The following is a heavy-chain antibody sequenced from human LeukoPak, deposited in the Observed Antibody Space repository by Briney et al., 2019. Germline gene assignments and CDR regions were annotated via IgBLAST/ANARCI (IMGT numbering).Heavy chain of an antibody. CDR2: MYYSGST. D-gene: IGHD6-13*01. Sequence: SETLSLTCTVSGGSISSYYWSWIRQPPGKGLEWIGYMYYSGSTNYNPSLKSRITISLDTSNNQFSLKLTSVTAADTAVYYCARAHTTSWYMDYWGQGTLVTVSS. J-gene: IGHJ4*02. CDR3: ARAHTTSWYMDY. V-gene: IGHV4-59*01. CDR1: GGSISSYY.